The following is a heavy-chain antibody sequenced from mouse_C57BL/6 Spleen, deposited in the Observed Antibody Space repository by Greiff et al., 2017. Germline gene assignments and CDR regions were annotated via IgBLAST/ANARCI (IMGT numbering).Heavy chain of an antibody. D-gene: IGHD1-1*01. J-gene: IGHJ2*01. CDR1: GYSFTGYY. V-gene: IGHV1-42*01. CDR3: ARSGVTTVAHFDY. Sequence: VQLQQSGPELVKPGASVKISCKASGYSFTGYYMNWVKQSPEKSLEWIGEINPSTGGTTYNQKFKAKATLTVDKSSSTAYTQLKSLTSEDSAVYYCARSGVTTVAHFDYWGQGTTLTVSS. CDR2: INPSTGGT.